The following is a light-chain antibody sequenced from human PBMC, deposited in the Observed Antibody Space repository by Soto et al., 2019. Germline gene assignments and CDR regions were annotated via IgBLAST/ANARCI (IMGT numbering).Light chain of an antibody. V-gene: IGKV3-15*01. J-gene: IGKJ2*01. CDR3: QQYSHRPPYT. Sequence: EIVMTQAPATLSVSLGERVTLSCMAGQSLDYNLAWYQQKPGQAPRLLIYGASARATGVPARFSGSGSETEFTLTVSSVQSEDCAVYFCQQYSHRPPYTFGQGTKLESK. CDR2: GAS. CDR1: QSLDYN.